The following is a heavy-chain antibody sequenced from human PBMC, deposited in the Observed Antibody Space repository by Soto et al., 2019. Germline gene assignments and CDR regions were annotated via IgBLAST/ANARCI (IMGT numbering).Heavy chain of an antibody. J-gene: IGHJ3*02. CDR3: AKDGVVVNAFDI. V-gene: IGHV3-23*01. CDR2: ISGSGGST. CDR1: GFTFSSYA. D-gene: IGHD2-15*01. Sequence: EVQLLESGGGLVQPGGSLRLSCAASGFTFSSYAMSWVRQAPGKGLEWVSAISGSGGSTYYADSVKGRFTISTDNSKNTLYLQINSLRAEDTAVYYCAKDGVVVNAFDIWGQGTMVTVSS.